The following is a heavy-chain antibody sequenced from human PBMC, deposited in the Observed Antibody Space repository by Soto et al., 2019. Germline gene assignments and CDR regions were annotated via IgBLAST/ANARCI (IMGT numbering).Heavy chain of an antibody. D-gene: IGHD2-2*01. Sequence: GGSLRLSCAASGFTFSDYSMSWIRQAPGKGLDWVSYITSSSLHTNYADSVKGRVTISRDNAKNSLYLQMNRLRAEDTAVYYCARDSCSSGRCYPPYLYYGMDXWGQGTTVTVS. V-gene: IGHV3-11*06. CDR2: ITSSSLHT. CDR3: ARDSCSSGRCYPPYLYYGMDX. J-gene: IGHJ6*02. CDR1: GFTFSDYS.